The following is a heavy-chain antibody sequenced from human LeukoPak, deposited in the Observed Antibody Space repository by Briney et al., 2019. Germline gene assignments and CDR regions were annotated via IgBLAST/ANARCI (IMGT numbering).Heavy chain of an antibody. V-gene: IGHV1-69*06. CDR1: GLTFSSYA. CDR3: ARGGITMVRGVIITYNWFDP. CDR2: IITVFGTA. D-gene: IGHD3-10*01. Sequence: SVKLSCKASGLTFSSYAISWVRQAPGQGLEWMGRIITVFGTANYAQKFEGRLSITAGKSTRTAYMELSSLRSEDTAVYYCARGGITMVRGVIITYNWFDPWGQGTLVTVSS. J-gene: IGHJ5*02.